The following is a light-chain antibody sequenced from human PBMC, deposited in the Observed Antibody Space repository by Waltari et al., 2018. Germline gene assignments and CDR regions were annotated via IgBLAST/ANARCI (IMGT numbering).Light chain of an antibody. CDR1: QSLLYTTNNKNY. Sequence: DVVMTQYPDPLAVSLGERATINCKSSQSLLYTTNNKNYLAWYQQKPRQPPKILIYWASIREAGVPDVFSGSGSGTDFALAFSGRQAEVVASYFCLQYLHTPRTFGQGTKVEI. V-gene: IGKV4-1*01. CDR3: LQYLHTPRT. CDR2: WAS. J-gene: IGKJ1*01.